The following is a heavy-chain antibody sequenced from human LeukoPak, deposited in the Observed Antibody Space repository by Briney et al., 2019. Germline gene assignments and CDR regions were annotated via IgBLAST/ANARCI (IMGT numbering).Heavy chain of an antibody. V-gene: IGHV4-39*07. CDR3: VRRGSSWLFDY. CDR2: IYYSGST. Sequence: KSSETLSLTCTVSGGSISSSSYYWGWIRQPPGKGLEWIGSIYYSGSTNYNPSLKSRVTISVDTSKNQFSLKLSSVTAADTAVYYCVRRGSSWLFDYWGQGTLVTVSS. D-gene: IGHD6-13*01. CDR1: GGSISSSSYY. J-gene: IGHJ4*02.